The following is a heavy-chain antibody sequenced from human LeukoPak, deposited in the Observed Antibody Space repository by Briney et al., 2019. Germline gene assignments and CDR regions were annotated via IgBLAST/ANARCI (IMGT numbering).Heavy chain of an antibody. CDR2: INHSGST. CDR1: GGSFSGYY. J-gene: IGHJ5*02. CDR3: ARGWAGDFWSGHTASRFDP. V-gene: IGHV4-34*01. Sequence: SETLSLTCAVYGGSFSGYYWSWIRQPPGKGLEWIGEINHSGSTNYNPSLKSRVTISVDTSKNQFSLKLSSVTAADTAVYYCARGWAGDFWSGHTASRFDPWGQGTLVTVSS. D-gene: IGHD3-3*01.